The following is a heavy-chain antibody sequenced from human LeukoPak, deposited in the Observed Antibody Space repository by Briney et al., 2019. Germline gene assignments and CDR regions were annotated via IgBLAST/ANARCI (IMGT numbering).Heavy chain of an antibody. CDR3: ARVLLAMVPVADGVDAFDI. V-gene: IGHV3-7*01. CDR2: IKQDGSEK. D-gene: IGHD5-18*01. Sequence: SGGSLRLSCAASGFAFHNYWMSWVRQAPGKGLEWVANIKQDGSEKYYVDSVKGRFTISRDNAKNSLYLQMNSLRAEDTAVYYCARVLLAMVPVADGVDAFDIWGQGTMVTVSS. J-gene: IGHJ3*02. CDR1: GFAFHNYW.